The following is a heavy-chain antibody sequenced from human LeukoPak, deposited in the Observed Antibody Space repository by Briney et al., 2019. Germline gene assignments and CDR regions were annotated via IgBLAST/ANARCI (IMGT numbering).Heavy chain of an antibody. CDR2: INPNSGGT. J-gene: IGHJ4*02. V-gene: IGHV1-2*02. CDR1: GYTFTVYY. Sequence: ASVRVSCKASGYTFTVYYMRWVRQAPGQGLEWMGWINPNSGGTNYAQKFQGRVTMTRDTSISTAYMELSRLRSDDTAVYYCARMPVTSARYCSSTSCSYWGQGTLVTVSS. D-gene: IGHD2-2*01. CDR3: ARMPVTSARYCSSTSCSY.